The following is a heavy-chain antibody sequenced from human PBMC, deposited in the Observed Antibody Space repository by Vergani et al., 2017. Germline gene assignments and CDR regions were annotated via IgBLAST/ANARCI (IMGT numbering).Heavy chain of an antibody. CDR2: IYHSGST. CDR3: ASLYCSSTSCYAEFFHH. D-gene: IGHD2-2*01. V-gene: IGHV4-38-2*01. J-gene: IGHJ1*01. Sequence: QVQLQESGPGLVKPSETLSLTCAVSGYSISSNYYWGWIRQPPGKGLEWIGTIYHSGSTYYNPSLKSRVTISAETSKNQFSLTLSSVTAADTAVYFCASLYCSSTSCYAEFFHHWGQGTLVTVSS. CDR1: GYSISSNYY.